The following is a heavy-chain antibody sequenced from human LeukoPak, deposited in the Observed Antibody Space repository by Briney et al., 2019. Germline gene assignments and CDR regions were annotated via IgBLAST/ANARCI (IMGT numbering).Heavy chain of an antibody. CDR1: GFTFSSYG. J-gene: IGHJ6*02. D-gene: IGHD2-8*01. Sequence: GRSLRLSCAASGFTFSSYGMHWVRQAPGKGLEWVAVISYDGSNKYYADSVKGRFTISRDNSKNTLYLQMNSLRTEDTAVYYCARGEYCTNGVCYMYYYYGMDVWGQGTTVTVSS. V-gene: IGHV3-30*03. CDR3: ARGEYCTNGVCYMYYYYGMDV. CDR2: ISYDGSNK.